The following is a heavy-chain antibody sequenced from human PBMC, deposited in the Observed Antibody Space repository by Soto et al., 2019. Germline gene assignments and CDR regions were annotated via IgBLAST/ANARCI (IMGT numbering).Heavy chain of an antibody. Sequence: SETLSLTCTVAGGSIRRYYWSWIRQPPGKGLEWIGYMSHSGTTDYSTSLKSRVTISVDTSRNQFSLELSSVTAADTAVYYCARDSANYYGSGSLWFDPWGQGTLVTVS. D-gene: IGHD3-10*01. J-gene: IGHJ5*02. V-gene: IGHV4-59*01. CDR2: MSHSGTT. CDR1: GGSIRRYY. CDR3: ARDSANYYGSGSLWFDP.